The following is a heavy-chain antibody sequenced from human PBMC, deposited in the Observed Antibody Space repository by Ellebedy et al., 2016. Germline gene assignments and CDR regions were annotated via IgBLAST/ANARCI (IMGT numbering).Heavy chain of an antibody. Sequence: ASVKVSCXASGYTFTSYDINWVRQATGQGLEWMGWMNPNSGNTGYAQKFQGRVTMTRNTSISTAYMELSSLRSEDTAVYYCARGPFLEWFKSYYYYYYYMDVWGKGTTVTVSS. D-gene: IGHD3-3*01. CDR3: ARGPFLEWFKSYYYYYYYMDV. V-gene: IGHV1-8*01. CDR2: MNPNSGNT. CDR1: GYTFTSYD. J-gene: IGHJ6*03.